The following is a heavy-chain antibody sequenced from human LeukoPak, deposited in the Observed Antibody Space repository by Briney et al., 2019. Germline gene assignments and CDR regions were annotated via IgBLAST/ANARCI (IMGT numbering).Heavy chain of an antibody. CDR2: INPSGGST. J-gene: IGHJ6*03. V-gene: IGHV1-46*01. CDR1: GYTFASYY. Sequence: ASVKVSCKASGYTFASYYMHWARQAPGQGLEWMGIINPSGGSTSYAQKFQGRVTMTRDMSTSTVYMELSSLRSEDTAVYYCARGRKIAARLYYYYYTDVWGKGTTVTVSS. D-gene: IGHD6-6*01. CDR3: ARGRKIAARLYYYYYTDV.